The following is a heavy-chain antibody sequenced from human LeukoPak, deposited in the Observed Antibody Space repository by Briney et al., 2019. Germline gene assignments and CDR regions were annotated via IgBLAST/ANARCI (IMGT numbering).Heavy chain of an antibody. J-gene: IGHJ3*02. D-gene: IGHD5-18*01. CDR3: ARVREYNYVYDAFDI. CDR2: IYYSGST. V-gene: IGHV4-39*07. CDR1: GGSISISSYY. Sequence: SETLSLTCTVSGGSISISSYYWGWIRQPPGKGLEWIGSIYYSGSTYYNPSLKSRVTISVETSKNQFSLKLSSVTAADTAVYYCARVREYNYVYDAFDIWGQGTMVTVSS.